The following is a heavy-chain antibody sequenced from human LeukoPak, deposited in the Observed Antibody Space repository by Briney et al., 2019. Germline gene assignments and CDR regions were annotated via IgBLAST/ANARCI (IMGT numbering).Heavy chain of an antibody. D-gene: IGHD6-13*01. CDR3: ARDPLGYSSSDLDS. Sequence: SQTLSLTCTVSGGSISSGSYYWSWIRQPAGKGLEWIGRIYTSGSTNYNPSLKSRVTISVDTSKNQFSLKLSSVTAADTAVYYCARDPLGYSSSDLDSWGQGTLVTVSS. CDR2: IYTSGST. J-gene: IGHJ4*02. CDR1: GGSISSGSYY. V-gene: IGHV4-61*02.